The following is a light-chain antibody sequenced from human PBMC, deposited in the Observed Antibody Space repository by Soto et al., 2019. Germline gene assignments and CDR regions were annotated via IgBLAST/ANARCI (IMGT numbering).Light chain of an antibody. J-gene: IGKJ4*01. CDR2: DVS. V-gene: IGKV1-33*01. CDR3: QQYENRLS. Sequence: DIQLTQSPSSLSASVGDRVTIACQASQGISVYLNWYQQKPGRAPRLLIYDVSNLQTGVPSRFNGSGSWTDFTFTITSLQPEDGATYYCQQYENRLSFGGGTKVEI. CDR1: QGISVY.